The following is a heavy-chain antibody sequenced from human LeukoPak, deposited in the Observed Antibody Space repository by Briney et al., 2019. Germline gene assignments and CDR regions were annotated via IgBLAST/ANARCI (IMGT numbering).Heavy chain of an antibody. D-gene: IGHD4-17*01. V-gene: IGHV4-34*01. CDR2: INHSGST. CDR1: GGSFSGYY. CDR3: ARAFYYGDYVFPYFDY. Sequence: PSETLSLTCAVYGGSFSGYYWSWIRQPPGKGLEWIGEINHSGSTNYNPSLKSRVAISVDTSKNQFSLKLSSVTAADTAVYYCARAFYYGDYVFPYFDYWGQGTLVTVSS. J-gene: IGHJ4*02.